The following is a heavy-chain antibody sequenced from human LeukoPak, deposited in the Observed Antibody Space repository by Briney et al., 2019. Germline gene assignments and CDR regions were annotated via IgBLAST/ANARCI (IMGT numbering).Heavy chain of an antibody. CDR1: GGSFSGYY. D-gene: IGHD3-16*02. CDR2: INHSGST. J-gene: IGHJ4*02. CDR3: ARQRVVITFGGVIAHAGYDY. Sequence: SETLSLTCAVYGGSFSGYYWSWIRQPPGKGLEWIGEINHSGSTNYNPSLKSRVTISVDTSKNQFSLKLSSVTAADTAVYYCARQRVVITFGGVIAHAGYDYWGQGTLVTVSS. V-gene: IGHV4-34*01.